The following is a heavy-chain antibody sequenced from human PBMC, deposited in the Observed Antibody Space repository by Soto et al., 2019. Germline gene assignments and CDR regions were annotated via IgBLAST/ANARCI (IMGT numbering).Heavy chain of an antibody. J-gene: IGHJ3*02. CDR3: TRDAITIFGVVTHDAFDI. Sequence: PGGSLRLSCTASGFTFGDYAMSWFRQAPGKGLEWVGFIRSKAYGGTTEYAASVNGRFTISRDDSKSIAYLQMNSLKTEDTAVYYCTRDAITIFGVVTHDAFDIWGQGTMVTVSS. V-gene: IGHV3-49*03. D-gene: IGHD3-3*01. CDR1: GFTFGDYA. CDR2: IRSKAYGGTT.